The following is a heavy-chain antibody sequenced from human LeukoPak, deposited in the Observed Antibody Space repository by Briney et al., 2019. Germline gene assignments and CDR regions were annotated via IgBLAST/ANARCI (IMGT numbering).Heavy chain of an antibody. Sequence: PSGTLSLTCTVSGGSISSYYWSWIRQPPGKGLEWIGYIYYSGSTNYNPSLKSRVTVSVDTSKNQFSLKLSSVTAADTAVYYCARRPSSQLPLDYWGQGTLVTVST. CDR3: ARRPSSQLPLDY. CDR2: IYYSGST. CDR1: GGSISSYY. J-gene: IGHJ4*02. V-gene: IGHV4-59*01. D-gene: IGHD2-2*01.